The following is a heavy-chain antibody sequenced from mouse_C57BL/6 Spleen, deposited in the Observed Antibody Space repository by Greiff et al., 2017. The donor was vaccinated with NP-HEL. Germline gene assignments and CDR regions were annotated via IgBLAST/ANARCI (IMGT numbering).Heavy chain of an antibody. V-gene: IGHV8-8*01. CDR3: ARIAYPAWFAY. CDR1: GFSLSTFGMG. Sequence: QVTLKVSGPGILQPSQTLSLTCSFSGFSLSTFGMGVGWIRPPSGKGLEWLAHIWWDDAKYYNPVLKSRLTTSKDTSKNQVFLNIANVDATDAATYDCARIAYPAWFAYWGQGTLVTVSA. CDR2: IWWDDAK. J-gene: IGHJ3*01.